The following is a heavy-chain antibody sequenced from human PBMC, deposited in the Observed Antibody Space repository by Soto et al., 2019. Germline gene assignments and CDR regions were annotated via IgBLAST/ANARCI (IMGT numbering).Heavy chain of an antibody. J-gene: IGHJ1*01. CDR1: GFNFANYA. V-gene: IGHV3-49*04. CDR2: IRGETNGGTA. D-gene: IGHD3-22*01. CDR3: TRYYYESSGYYVY. Sequence: EGRLVESGGGLAESGRSLRLSCTGSGFNFANYALTWVRQAPGKGLEWVGFIRGETNGGTADYAASLQGRITISRDDSKSLAYLEINSLQTEDTAVYYCTRYYYESSGYYVYWGQGTLVTVSS.